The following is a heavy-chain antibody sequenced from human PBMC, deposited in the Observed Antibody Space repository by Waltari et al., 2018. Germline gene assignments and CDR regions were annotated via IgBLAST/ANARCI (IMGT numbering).Heavy chain of an antibody. V-gene: IGHV3-48*04. CDR1: GFTFSSYS. CDR3: ARDPHYDFWSGYSDY. Sequence: EVQLVESGGGLVQPGGSLRLSCAASGFTFSSYSMNWVRPAPGKGLEWVSYISSSSSTIYYADSVMGRFTISRDNAKNSLYLQMNSLRAEDTAVYYCARDPHYDFWSGYSDYWGQGTLVTVSS. CDR2: ISSSSSTI. D-gene: IGHD3-3*01. J-gene: IGHJ4*02.